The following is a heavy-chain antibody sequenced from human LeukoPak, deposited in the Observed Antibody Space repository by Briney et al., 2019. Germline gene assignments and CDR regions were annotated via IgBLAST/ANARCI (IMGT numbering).Heavy chain of an antibody. V-gene: IGHV3-11*01. J-gene: IGHJ4*02. Sequence: GGSLRLSRGASGFTFSDYYMSWMRQAPGKGLVWVSYISSSGCTIYCADSVKGRFTISRDNGKNALYLQMNSLRVDDTAVYYCAGDGSGSYSDYGGEGTLVTVSS. CDR2: ISSSGCTI. CDR3: AGDGSGSYSDY. CDR1: GFTFSDYY. D-gene: IGHD3-10*01.